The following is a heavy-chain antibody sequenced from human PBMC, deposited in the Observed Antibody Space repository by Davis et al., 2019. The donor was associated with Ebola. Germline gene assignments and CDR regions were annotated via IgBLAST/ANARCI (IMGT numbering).Heavy chain of an antibody. V-gene: IGHV3-23*01. Sequence: PGGSLRLSCAASGFTFSNYAMSWVRQAPGKGLEWVASISASDGTIKYAESVKGRFTISRDNSKNTLYLQMNSLRAEDTAVYYCARDRLSTGYGMDVWGQGTTVTVSS. CDR3: ARDRLSTGYGMDV. J-gene: IGHJ6*02. CDR1: GFTFSNYA. D-gene: IGHD4-17*01. CDR2: ISASDGTI.